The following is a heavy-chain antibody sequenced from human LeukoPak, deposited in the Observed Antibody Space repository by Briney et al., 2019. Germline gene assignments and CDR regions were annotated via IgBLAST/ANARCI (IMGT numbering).Heavy chain of an antibody. J-gene: IGHJ3*02. Sequence: SQTLSLTCTVSGGSISSYYWSWIRQPAGKGLEWIGRIYTSGSTNYNPSLKSRVTMSVDTSKNQFSLKLSSVTAADTAVYYCARAAVVGATTAFDIWGQGTMVTVSS. V-gene: IGHV4-4*07. CDR2: IYTSGST. CDR3: ARAAVVGATTAFDI. CDR1: GGSISSYY. D-gene: IGHD1-26*01.